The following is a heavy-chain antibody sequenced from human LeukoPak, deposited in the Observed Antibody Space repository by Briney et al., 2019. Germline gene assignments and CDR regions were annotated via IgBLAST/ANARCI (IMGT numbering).Heavy chain of an antibody. D-gene: IGHD2-15*01. CDR1: GYTFTSYA. CDR3: ARDHCSGGSCYFFDY. V-gene: IGHV1-3*03. Sequence: ASVKVSCKASGYTFTSYAMHWVRQAPGQRLEWMGWINAGNGNTKYSQEFQGRVTITRDTSASTAYMELSSLRSEDMAVYYCARDHCSGGSCYFFDYWGQGTLVTVSS. J-gene: IGHJ4*02. CDR2: INAGNGNT.